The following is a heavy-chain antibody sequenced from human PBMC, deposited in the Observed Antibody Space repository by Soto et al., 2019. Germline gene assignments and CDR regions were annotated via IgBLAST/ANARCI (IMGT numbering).Heavy chain of an antibody. CDR1: GFTFGASY. V-gene: IGHV3-11*06. Sequence: QVQLVESGGGLVPPGGSLRLSCAGSGFTFGASYMSWIRQAPGKGLEWLSYISPGSRYPAYADSVKGRFTISRDNAKRSLYLQMMSLTAEDTAMYYCVRGGGGGLFDPWGQGTMVTVSS. D-gene: IGHD2-15*01. J-gene: IGHJ5*02. CDR2: ISPGSRYP. CDR3: VRGGGGGLFDP.